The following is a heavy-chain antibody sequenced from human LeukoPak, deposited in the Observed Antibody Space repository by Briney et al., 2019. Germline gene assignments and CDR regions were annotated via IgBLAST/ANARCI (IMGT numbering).Heavy chain of an antibody. J-gene: IGHJ4*02. CDR1: GFTFSSYA. CDR3: AKDRNLVAATEAFDY. CDR2: ISGSGGST. V-gene: IGHV3-23*01. Sequence: GGSLRLSCAASGFTFSSYAMSWVRQAPGKGLEWVSAISGSGGSTYYADSVEGRFTISRDNSKNTLYLQMNSLRAEDTAVYYCAKDRNLVAATEAFDYWGQGTLVTVSS. D-gene: IGHD2-15*01.